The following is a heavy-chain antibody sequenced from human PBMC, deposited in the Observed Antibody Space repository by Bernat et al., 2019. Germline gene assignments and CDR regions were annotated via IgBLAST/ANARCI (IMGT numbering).Heavy chain of an antibody. V-gene: IGHV3-64*01. D-gene: IGHD2-15*01. CDR2: ISSNGGST. CDR3: ASPGVYCSGGSCYSRPLDY. CDR1: GFTFSSYA. Sequence: VQLAESGGGLVQPGGSLRLSCAASGFTFSSYAMHWVRQAPGKGLEYVSAISSNGGSTYYANSVKGRFTISRDNSKNTLYLQMGSLRAEDMAVYYCASPGVYCSGGSCYSRPLDYWGQGTLVTVSS. J-gene: IGHJ4*02.